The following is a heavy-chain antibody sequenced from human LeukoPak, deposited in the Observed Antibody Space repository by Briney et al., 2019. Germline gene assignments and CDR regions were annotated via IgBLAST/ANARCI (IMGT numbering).Heavy chain of an antibody. CDR2: INHSGST. D-gene: IGHD2-15*01. J-gene: IGHJ4*02. CDR3: ARGSQSLGYCSGGSCRAKIFDY. CDR1: GGSFSGYY. Sequence: SETLSLTCAVYGGSFSGYYWSWIRQPPGKGLECVGEINHSGSTNYNPSLKSRVTISVDTSKNQFSLKLSSVTATDTAVYYCARGSQSLGYCSGGSCRAKIFDYWGQGTLVTVSS. V-gene: IGHV4-34*01.